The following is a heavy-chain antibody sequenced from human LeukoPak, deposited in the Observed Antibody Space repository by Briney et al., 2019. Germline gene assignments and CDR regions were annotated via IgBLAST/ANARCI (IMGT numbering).Heavy chain of an antibody. CDR1: GYAFTTYG. Sequence: ASVKVSCKASGYAFTTYGISWVRQAPGQGLEWMGWISAYNGNTNYAQKFQGGVTMTTDTSMSTAYMELRSLRSDDTAVYYCARGDYYDSSGYYYPDAFDIWGQGTMVTVSS. D-gene: IGHD3-22*01. CDR3: ARGDYYDSSGYYYPDAFDI. J-gene: IGHJ3*02. CDR2: ISAYNGNT. V-gene: IGHV1-18*01.